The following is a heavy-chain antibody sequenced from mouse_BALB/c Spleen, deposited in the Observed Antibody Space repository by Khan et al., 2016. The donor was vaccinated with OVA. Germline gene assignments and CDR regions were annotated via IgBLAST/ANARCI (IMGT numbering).Heavy chain of an antibody. Sequence: VQLQQSGAELAKPGASVKMSCRASGYTFINYWILWVKQRPGQGMEGIGYINHSTGYTEYNQNFKDKATLTAAKSSSPAYMQLSILTSEDSAVYYCARRGLRWDVDYWDQGTTLTVSS. J-gene: IGHJ2*01. CDR1: GYTFINYW. D-gene: IGHD1-1*01. V-gene: IGHV1-7*01. CDR2: INHSTGYT. CDR3: ARRGLRWDVDY.